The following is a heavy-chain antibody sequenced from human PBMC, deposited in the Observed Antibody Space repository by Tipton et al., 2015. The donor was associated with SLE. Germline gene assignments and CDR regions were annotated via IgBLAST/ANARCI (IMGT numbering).Heavy chain of an antibody. Sequence: SLRLSCAVSGGSIISSNWWSWVRQPPGKGLEWIGEIYHSGSTTYNPSLKRRVSISVDKSKNQFSLILTSVTAADTVVYYCARGSSLLGFCSGGSCYPLDYWGQGALVTVPP. CDR1: GGSIISSNW. CDR3: ARGSSLLGFCSGGSCYPLDY. J-gene: IGHJ4*02. CDR2: IYHSGST. D-gene: IGHD2-15*01. V-gene: IGHV4-4*02.